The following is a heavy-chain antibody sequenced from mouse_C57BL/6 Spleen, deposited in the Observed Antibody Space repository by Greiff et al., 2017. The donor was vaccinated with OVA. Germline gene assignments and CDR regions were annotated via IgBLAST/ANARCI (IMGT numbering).Heavy chain of an antibody. CDR1: GYTFTDYY. V-gene: IGHV1-26*01. J-gene: IGHJ2*01. CDR2: INPNNGGT. Sequence: VQLQQSGPELVKPGASVKISCKASGYTFTDYYMNWVKQSHGKSLEWIGDINPNNGGTSYNQKFKGKATLTVDKSSSTAYMELRSLTSEDSAVYYCARRPYYYGSSCDYWGQGTTLTVSS. CDR3: ARRPYYYGSSCDY. D-gene: IGHD1-1*01.